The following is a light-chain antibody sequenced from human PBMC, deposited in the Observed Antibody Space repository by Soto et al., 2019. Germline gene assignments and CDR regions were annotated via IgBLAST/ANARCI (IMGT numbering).Light chain of an antibody. CDR1: QSVSSSY. J-gene: IGKJ4*01. CDR2: GAS. V-gene: IGKV3-20*01. Sequence: EIVLTQSPGTLSLSPGERATLSCRASQSVSSSYLAWYQQKPGQAPRLLIYGASSRATGIPDRFSGSGSGTDFTLTIRRLETEDFAVYYCQQYGSSLLTFGGGTKVEIK. CDR3: QQYGSSLLT.